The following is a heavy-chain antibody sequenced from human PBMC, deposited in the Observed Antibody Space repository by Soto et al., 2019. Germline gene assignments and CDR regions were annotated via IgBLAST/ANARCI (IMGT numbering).Heavy chain of an antibody. CDR3: AHFPAAALYYFDY. D-gene: IGHD2-2*01. CDR2: IYWDDDK. CDR1: GFSRSTSGVG. Sequence: QITLKESGPTLVKPTQTLTLTCTFSGFSRSTSGVGVGWIRQPPGKALEWLALIYWDDDKRYSPCLKSRLTIPKDTSKHHAVLTLTNMDPVDTATYYCAHFPAAALYYFDYWGQGTLVTVSS. V-gene: IGHV2-5*02. J-gene: IGHJ4*02.